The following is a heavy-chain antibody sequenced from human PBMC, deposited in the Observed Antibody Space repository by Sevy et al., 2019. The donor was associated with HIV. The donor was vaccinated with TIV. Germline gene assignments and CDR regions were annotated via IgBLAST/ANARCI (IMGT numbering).Heavy chain of an antibody. CDR2: ISHDGRNYK. J-gene: IGHJ5*02. Sequence: GGSLRLSCAASGFTFSEYGMHWVRQAPGKGLEWVAVISHDGRNYKYNADFVKGRFTISRDNSRNTLYLQMNSLRAEDTAIYYCARDMVEILRSAFKSWGQGTLVTVSS. CDR1: GFTFSEYG. D-gene: IGHD2-15*01. CDR3: ARDMVEILRSAFKS. V-gene: IGHV3-30*04.